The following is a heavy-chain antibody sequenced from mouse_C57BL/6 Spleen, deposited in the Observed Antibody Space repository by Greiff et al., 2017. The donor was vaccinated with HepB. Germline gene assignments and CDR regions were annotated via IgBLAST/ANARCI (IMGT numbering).Heavy chain of an antibody. V-gene: IGHV1-50*01. CDR3: ARASYGSSLYYFDD. Sequence: QVQLKEPGAELVKPGASVKLSCKASGYTFTSYWMQWVKQRPGQGLEWIGEIDPSDSYTNYNQKFKGKATLTVDTSSSTAYMQLSSLTSEDSAVYYCARASYGSSLYYFDDWGQGTTLTVSS. D-gene: IGHD1-1*01. CDR1: GYTFTSYW. CDR2: IDPSDSYT. J-gene: IGHJ2*01.